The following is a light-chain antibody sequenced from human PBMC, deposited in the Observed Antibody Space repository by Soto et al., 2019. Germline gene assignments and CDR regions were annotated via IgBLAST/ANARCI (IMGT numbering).Light chain of an antibody. CDR2: DVS. J-gene: IGLJ1*01. V-gene: IGLV2-14*01. CDR1: SSDVGAYNY. Sequence: QSVLTQPASVSGSPGQSIAISCTRTSSDVGAYNYVSWYQQHPGKAPKLMIYDVSHRPSGASDRFSGSKSGNTASLTISGLQPEDEADYYCTSYTSSSTYVFGNGTKVTVL. CDR3: TSYTSSSTYV.